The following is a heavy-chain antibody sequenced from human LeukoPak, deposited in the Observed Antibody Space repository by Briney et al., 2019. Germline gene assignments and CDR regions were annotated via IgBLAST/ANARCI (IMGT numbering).Heavy chain of an antibody. CDR1: GGSISSYY. V-gene: IGHV4-4*07. J-gene: IGHJ6*03. D-gene: IGHD2-2*02. CDR3: ARGYQLLYRGYYYYYMDV. CDR2: IYTSGST. Sequence: SETLSLTCTVSGGSISSYYWSWIRQPAGKGLEWIGRIYTSGSTNYNPSLKSRVTVSVDTSKNQFSLKLSSVTAADTAIYYCARGYQLLYRGYYYYYMDVWGKGTTVTVSS.